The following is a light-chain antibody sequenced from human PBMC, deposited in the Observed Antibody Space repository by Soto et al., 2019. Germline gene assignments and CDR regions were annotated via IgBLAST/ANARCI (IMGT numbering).Light chain of an antibody. V-gene: IGKV3-11*01. Sequence: EIELTQSPATLSLSPGDRVTISCRASQSITSRLAWYQHKPGKAPTLLMSDASNLATGVPVRFSGSGSGTEFTLTITSLEPEDFALYYCQQYSGYPITFGQGTRLEIK. CDR1: QSITSR. CDR2: DAS. J-gene: IGKJ5*01. CDR3: QQYSGYPIT.